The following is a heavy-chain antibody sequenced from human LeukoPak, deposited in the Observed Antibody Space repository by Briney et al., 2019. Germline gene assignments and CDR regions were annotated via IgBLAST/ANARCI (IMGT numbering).Heavy chain of an antibody. CDR2: VSYDGNNN. CDR1: GFTFSLYA. Sequence: GRSLRLSCEVSGFTFSLYAMHWVRQTPGKGLEWMAVVSYDGNNNYHADSVKGRFTISRDNSKNTLYLQMNSLRADDTAVYYCARAEGGGIAFLIDYWGQGALVTVSS. V-gene: IGHV3-30-3*01. J-gene: IGHJ4*02. D-gene: IGHD1-1*01. CDR3: ARAEGGGIAFLIDY.